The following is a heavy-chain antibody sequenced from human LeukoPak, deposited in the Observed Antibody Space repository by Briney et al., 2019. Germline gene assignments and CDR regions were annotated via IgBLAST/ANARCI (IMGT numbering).Heavy chain of an antibody. CDR3: ATKQWLAPPPDS. D-gene: IGHD6-19*01. CDR2: INTDGTVT. V-gene: IGHV3-74*01. J-gene: IGHJ4*02. Sequence: GGPLRLSCAASGFTFSKYWRLWVRQAPGKGLESVSRINTDGTVTTYADPVKGRSTVSRDNADNTMFLQMNSVRDEDTAVYYCATKQWLAPPPDSWGQGTPVTVSS. CDR1: GFTFSKYW.